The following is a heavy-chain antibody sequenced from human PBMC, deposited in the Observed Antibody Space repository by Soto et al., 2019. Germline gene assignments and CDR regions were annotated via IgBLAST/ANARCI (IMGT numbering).Heavy chain of an antibody. D-gene: IGHD3-10*01. V-gene: IGHV4-30-4*01. CDR3: ARARGSGREWFDP. J-gene: IGHJ5*02. CDR2: IYYSGST. Sequence: SETLSLTCPVSGGSISSGDYYWSWIRQPPGKGLEWIGYIYYSGSTYYNPSLKSRVTISVDTSKNQFSLKLSSVTAADTAVYYCARARGSGREWFDPWGQGTLVTVSS. CDR1: GGSISSGDYY.